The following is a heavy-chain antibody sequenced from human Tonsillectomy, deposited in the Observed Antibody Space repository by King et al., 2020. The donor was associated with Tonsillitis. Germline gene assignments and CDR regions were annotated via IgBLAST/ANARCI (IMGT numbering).Heavy chain of an antibody. CDR2: ISFDGNNK. CDR1: GFTFSSYA. D-gene: IGHD2-15*01. J-gene: IGHJ4*02. Sequence: VQLVESGGGVVQPGRSLRLSCAASGFTFSSYAMHWVRQAPGKGLEWVAFISFDGNNKYYADSVKGRFTISRDDSKNTLYLQMNSLRADDTAVFYWARDLGYCSGGSCGAFDYWGQGTLVTVSS. CDR3: ARDLGYCSGGSCGAFDY. V-gene: IGHV3-30-3*01.